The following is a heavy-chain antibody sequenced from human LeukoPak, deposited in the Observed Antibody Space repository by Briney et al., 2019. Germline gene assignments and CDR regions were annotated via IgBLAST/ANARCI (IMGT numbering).Heavy chain of an antibody. J-gene: IGHJ4*02. CDR1: GGSFSGYY. V-gene: IGHV4-34*01. D-gene: IGHD6-19*01. CDR2: INHSGST. CDR3: ASGAWRGWYDY. Sequence: SETLSRTCAVYGGSFSGYYWSWIRQPPGKGLEWIGEINHSGSTNYNPSLKSRVTISVDTSKNQFSLKLSSLTAADTAVFYCASGAWRGWYDYWGQGTLVTVSS.